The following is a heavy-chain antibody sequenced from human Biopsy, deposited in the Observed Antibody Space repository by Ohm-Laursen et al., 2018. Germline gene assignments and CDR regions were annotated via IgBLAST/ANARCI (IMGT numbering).Heavy chain of an antibody. CDR1: GESSSGYF. CDR3: ARGSGYFKLDV. Sequence: GTLSLTCAVNGESSSGYFWNWIRQPPGKGLEWIGEINQSGSTKYNPYLKRRATLSADSSNSQFPPRLTTVSAADTSIYYCARGSGYFKLDVWGQGTTVTVSS. D-gene: IGHD5-12*01. V-gene: IGHV4-34*01. CDR2: INQSGST. J-gene: IGHJ6*02.